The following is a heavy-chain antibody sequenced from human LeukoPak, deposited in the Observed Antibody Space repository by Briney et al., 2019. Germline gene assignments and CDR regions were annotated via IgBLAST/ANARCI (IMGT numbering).Heavy chain of an antibody. D-gene: IGHD1-26*01. V-gene: IGHV3-7*03. CDR1: GFTFSSYW. CDR3: AKGGSGSPFDI. CDR2: IKQDGSEK. J-gene: IGHJ3*02. Sequence: GGSLRLSCAASGFTFSSYWMSWVRQAPGKGLEWVANIKQDGSEKYYVDSVKGRFTISRDNAKNSLYLQMNSLRAEDTAVYYCAKGGSGSPFDIWGQGTMVTVSS.